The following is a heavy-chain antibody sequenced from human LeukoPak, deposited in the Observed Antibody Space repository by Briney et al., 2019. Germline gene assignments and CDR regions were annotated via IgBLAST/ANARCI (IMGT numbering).Heavy chain of an antibody. CDR3: ARGPYSYDSSGAFDI. CDR2: IFYSGST. CDR1: GGSISSSSYY. J-gene: IGHJ3*02. D-gene: IGHD3-22*01. Sequence: SETLSLTCTVSGGSISSSSYYWGWIRQPPGKGLEWIGSIFYSGSTYYTPSLKSRVTISVDTSKNQFSLKLSSVTAADTAVYFCARGPYSYDSSGAFDIWGQGTMVTVSS. V-gene: IGHV4-39*07.